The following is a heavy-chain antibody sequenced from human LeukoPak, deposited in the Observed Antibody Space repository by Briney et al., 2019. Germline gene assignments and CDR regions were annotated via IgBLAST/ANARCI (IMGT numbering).Heavy chain of an antibody. J-gene: IGHJ4*02. CDR3: AREGYYGSGTYFDY. CDR2: ISYDGSNK. Sequence: GRSLRLSCAASGFTFSRYDMYWVRQAPGKGLEWVVVISYDGSNKYYADSVKGRFTISRDNSKNTLFLQMSSLRAEDTAVYYCAREGYYGSGTYFDYWGQGTLVTVSS. D-gene: IGHD3-10*01. V-gene: IGHV3-30-3*01. CDR1: GFTFSRYD.